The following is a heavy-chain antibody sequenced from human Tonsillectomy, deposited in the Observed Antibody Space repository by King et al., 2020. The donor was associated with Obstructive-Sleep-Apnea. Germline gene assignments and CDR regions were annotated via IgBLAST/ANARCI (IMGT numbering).Heavy chain of an antibody. CDR2: ISGSGDST. Sequence: VQLVESGGGLVQPGGSLRLSCAASGITLNNYAMSWVRQAPGKGLEWVSAISGSGDSTYYADSVKGRFIISRDNSKNTLFLQMKSLRAEDTAIYYCAKGGSIEVVVAANWYFDLWGRGTLVTVSS. J-gene: IGHJ2*01. V-gene: IGHV3-23*04. D-gene: IGHD2-15*01. CDR1: GITLNNYA. CDR3: AKGGSIEVVVAANWYFDL.